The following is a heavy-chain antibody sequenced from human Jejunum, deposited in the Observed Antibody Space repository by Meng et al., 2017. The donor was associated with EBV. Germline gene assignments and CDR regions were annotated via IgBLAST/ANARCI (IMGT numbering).Heavy chain of an antibody. V-gene: IGHV4-39*01. Sequence: LERHESGPGLVKPSETLALTCTVSGGPISSSDYYWSLIRQPPGKGLELIGSLYFSGSTYSNPSLNSRVTISADTSNNQFSLKLSSVTAADTAVYYCARRGSSSGWYSYDYWGQGTLVTVSS. CDR1: GGPISSSDYY. CDR3: ARRGSSSGWYSYDY. CDR2: LYFSGST. D-gene: IGHD6-19*01. J-gene: IGHJ4*02.